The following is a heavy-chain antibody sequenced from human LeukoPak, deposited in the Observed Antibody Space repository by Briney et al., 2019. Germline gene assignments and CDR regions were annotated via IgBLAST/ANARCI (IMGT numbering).Heavy chain of an antibody. CDR3: ARDLGPKGDSYGFSSWFDP. D-gene: IGHD5-18*01. Sequence: ASVKVSCKASGYTFTGYYMHWVRQAPGQGLEWMGWINPKSGGTNYAQNFEGRVTMTRDTSISTGYMELSRLRSDDTAVYYCARDLGPKGDSYGFSSWFDPWGQGTLVTVSS. CDR1: GYTFTGYY. J-gene: IGHJ5*02. V-gene: IGHV1-2*02. CDR2: INPKSGGT.